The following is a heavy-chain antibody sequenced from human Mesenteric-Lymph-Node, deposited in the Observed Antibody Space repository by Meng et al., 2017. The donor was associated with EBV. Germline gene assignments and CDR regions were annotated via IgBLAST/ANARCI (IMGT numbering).Heavy chain of an antibody. J-gene: IGHJ5*02. V-gene: IGHV4-4*02. CDR2: IFHSGTT. D-gene: IGHD3-10*01. CDR3: AKVDGSGRSNWFDP. Sequence: QVQLQESGPGLVKPSGTLSLTCAVSGGSIISYNWWSWFRQTPGKGLEWIGEIFHSGTTNNNPSLRSRLTLSVDKSKNQFSLRLSSVTAADTAVYYCAKVDGSGRSNWFDPWGQGTLVTVSS. CDR1: GGSIISYNW.